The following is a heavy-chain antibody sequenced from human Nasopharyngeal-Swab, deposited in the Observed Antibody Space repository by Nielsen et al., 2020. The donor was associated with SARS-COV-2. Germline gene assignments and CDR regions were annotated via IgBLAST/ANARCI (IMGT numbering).Heavy chain of an antibody. Sequence: SETLSLTCTVSGGSISSSSYYWGWIRQPPGKGLEWIGSIYYSGSTYYNPSLKSRVTISVDTSKNQFSLKLSSVAAADTAVYYCARLGYSSSSSLFDYWGQGTLVTVSS. CDR3: ARLGYSSSSSLFDY. CDR2: IYYSGST. V-gene: IGHV4-39*01. J-gene: IGHJ4*02. D-gene: IGHD6-6*01. CDR1: GGSISSSSYY.